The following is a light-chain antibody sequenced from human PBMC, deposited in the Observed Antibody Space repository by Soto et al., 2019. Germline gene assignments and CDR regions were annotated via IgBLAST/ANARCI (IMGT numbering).Light chain of an antibody. Sequence: EIVMTQSPATVSVSPGERATLSCRASQSVSNNLAWYQKKPGQAPRLLIYGASTRATGIPAWFSGSGSGTDITLTISCLQFEDFAFYYCQQYYNWWTFGQGTRVDIK. CDR1: QSVSNN. V-gene: IGKV3-15*01. CDR2: GAS. CDR3: QQYYNWWT. J-gene: IGKJ1*01.